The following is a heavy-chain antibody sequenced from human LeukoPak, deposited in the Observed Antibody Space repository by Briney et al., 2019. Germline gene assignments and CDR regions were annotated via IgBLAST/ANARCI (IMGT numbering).Heavy chain of an antibody. D-gene: IGHD2-15*01. CDR3: ARGYCSGGSCYGWFDP. V-gene: IGHV1-69*01. CDR2: IIPIFGTA. Sequence: SVNVSCTASGGTFSSYAISWVRQAPGQGLEWMGGIIPIFGTANYAQKFQGRVTITADESTSTAYMELSSLRSEDTAVYYCARGYCSGGSCYGWFDPWGQGTLVTVSS. CDR1: GGTFSSYA. J-gene: IGHJ5*02.